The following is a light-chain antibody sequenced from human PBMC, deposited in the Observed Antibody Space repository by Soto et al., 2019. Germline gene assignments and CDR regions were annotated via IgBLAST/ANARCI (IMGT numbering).Light chain of an antibody. J-gene: IGKJ1*01. CDR2: AAS. V-gene: IGKV1-17*01. Sequence: IHMTHSLSSLSACIGDRVTITCRASQGIRNDLGWYQQKPGKAPKLLIYAASSLQSGVPSRFSGSRSETEFTLTISILQPDDFATYYCQRYTSYSETFGEGTKV. CDR3: QRYTSYSET. CDR1: QGIRND.